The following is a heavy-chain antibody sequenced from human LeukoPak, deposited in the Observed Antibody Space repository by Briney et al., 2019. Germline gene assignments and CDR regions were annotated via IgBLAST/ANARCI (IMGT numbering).Heavy chain of an antibody. CDR3: ARDASLQTGAFDV. D-gene: IGHD5-24*01. J-gene: IGHJ3*01. Sequence: SGTLSLTCAVSGGSISRSEWWSGVRQSPGKGLEWIGDIFHSGSTKYNPSLKSRVTISADKSNNQFSLNLTSVTAADTAMYYCARDASLQTGAFDVWGQGTMVTVSS. CDR1: GGSISRSEW. CDR2: IFHSGST. V-gene: IGHV4-4*02.